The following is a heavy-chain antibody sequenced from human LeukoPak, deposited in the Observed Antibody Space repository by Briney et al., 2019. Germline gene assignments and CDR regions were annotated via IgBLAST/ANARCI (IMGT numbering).Heavy chain of an antibody. V-gene: IGHV4-39*01. J-gene: IGHJ4*02. CDR1: GGSSISSRYH. CDR2: IYFSGST. CDR3: ARHNRPNYFDD. D-gene: IGHD1-14*01. Sequence: SETLSLTCTVSGGSSISSRYHWGWIRQPPGKGLDWIGSIYFSGSTSYNPSLKSRVAISVDTSKKQFSLNLSSVTAADTAVYYCARHNRPNYFDDWGQGTLVTVSS.